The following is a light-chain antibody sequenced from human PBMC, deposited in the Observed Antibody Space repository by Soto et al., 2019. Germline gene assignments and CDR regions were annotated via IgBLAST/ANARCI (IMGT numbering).Light chain of an antibody. CDR2: DVS. Sequence: QSALTQPASVSGSPGQSIAISCTGTSSNVGGYNSVSWYQQHPGKAPKLLIYDVSHRPSGVSDRFSGSKSGNTACLTISGLQAEDEADSYCSYYTSTSSPPVVFGVGTQLTVL. V-gene: IGLV2-14*03. CDR3: SYYTSTSSPPVV. CDR1: SSNVGGYNS. J-gene: IGLJ2*01.